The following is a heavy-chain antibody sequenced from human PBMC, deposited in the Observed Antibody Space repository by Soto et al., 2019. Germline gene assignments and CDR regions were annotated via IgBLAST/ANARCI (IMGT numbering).Heavy chain of an antibody. D-gene: IGHD6-13*01. V-gene: IGHV3-74*03. CDR1: GFTFSNYW. CDR3: ARGGLQHALDV. J-gene: IGHJ6*02. Sequence: EVQLVESGGGLVQPGGSLRLSCAASGFTFSNYWMYWVRQAPGKGLVWVSRVNNDGTDTTHADSVKGRFPISRDNAENTLYLQMNSLRAEDTAVYYCARGGLQHALDVWGQGSTVTVSS. CDR2: VNNDGTDT.